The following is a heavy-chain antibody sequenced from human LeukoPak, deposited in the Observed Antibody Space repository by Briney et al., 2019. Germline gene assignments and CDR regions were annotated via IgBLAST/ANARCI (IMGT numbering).Heavy chain of an antibody. J-gene: IGHJ4*02. D-gene: IGHD2-2*01. CDR1: GGTFSSYA. CDR3: AREGVYCSSTSCPPTPLDY. Sequence: ASVKVSCTASGGTFSSYAISWVRQAPGQGLEWMGGIIPIFGTANYAQKFQGRVTITADESTSTAYMELSSLRSEDTAVYYCAREGVYCSSTSCPPTPLDYWGQGTLVTVSS. CDR2: IIPIFGTA. V-gene: IGHV1-69*13.